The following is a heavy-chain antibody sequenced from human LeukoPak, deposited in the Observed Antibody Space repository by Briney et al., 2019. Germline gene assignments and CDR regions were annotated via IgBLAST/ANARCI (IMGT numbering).Heavy chain of an antibody. CDR2: ISSSCSTI. J-gene: IGHJ4*02. CDR3: AGGDYGDYMVFDY. Sequence: GGALRLSCAASGFTFSDYYLSWIRQAPRKGLEGVSYISSSCSTIYYADSVKGRFTISRDNAKNSLYLQMNCLRAEDTAVYYCAGGDYGDYMVFDYWGQGTLVTVSS. D-gene: IGHD4-17*01. V-gene: IGHV3-11*01. CDR1: GFTFSDYY.